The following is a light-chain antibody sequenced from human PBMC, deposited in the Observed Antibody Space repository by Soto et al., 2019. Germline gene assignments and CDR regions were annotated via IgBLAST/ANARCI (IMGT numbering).Light chain of an antibody. V-gene: IGLV2-14*03. CDR3: SSYTSSSTHV. CDR1: SSDVGAYNF. CDR2: DVS. J-gene: IGLJ1*01. Sequence: QSVLTQPASVSGSPGQSITISCTGTSSDVGAYNFVSWYQQHPGKVPKLMIFDVSSRPSGVSDRVSGTESGNTASQTISGLQDEDDGDYYCSSYTSSSTHVFGSGTKLTVL.